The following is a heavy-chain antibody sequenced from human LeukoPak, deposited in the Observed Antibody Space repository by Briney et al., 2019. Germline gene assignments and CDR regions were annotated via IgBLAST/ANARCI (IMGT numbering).Heavy chain of an antibody. V-gene: IGHV3-30*04. CDR1: GFTFRNSA. Sequence: GRSLRLSCAAPGFTFRNSAIHWVRQAPGKGLEWVAFISHDGSIEYYADSVKGRFTVSRDNSKNTLYLQMNSLRGEDTAVYYCARGVNYGMDVWGQGTTAIVSS. J-gene: IGHJ6*02. CDR3: ARGVNYGMDV. CDR2: ISHDGSIE.